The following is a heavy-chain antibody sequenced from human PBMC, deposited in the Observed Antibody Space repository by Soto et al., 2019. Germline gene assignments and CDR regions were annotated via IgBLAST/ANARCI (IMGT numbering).Heavy chain of an antibody. D-gene: IGHD2-2*01. J-gene: IGHJ4*02. CDR1: GFTFSSYA. CDR3: AKDPPIVVVPAAITAGYFDY. V-gene: IGHV3-23*01. Sequence: GGSLRLSCAASGFTFSSYAMSWVRQAPGKGLEWVSAISGSGGSTYYADSVKGRFTTSRDNSKNTLYLQMNSLRAEDTAVYYCAKDPPIVVVPAAITAGYFDYWGQGTLVTVSS. CDR2: ISGSGGST.